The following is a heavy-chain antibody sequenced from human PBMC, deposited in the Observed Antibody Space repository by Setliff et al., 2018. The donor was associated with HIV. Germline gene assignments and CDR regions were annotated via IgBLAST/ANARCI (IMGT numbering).Heavy chain of an antibody. CDR3: ARKLRPGHGVDV. D-gene: IGHD3-10*01. Sequence: GGSLRLSCAASRFDFNNYWMCWVRQAPGKGLEWVANIGQDGSEKNYVDSVKGRFIISRDNAKNSMDLQMNSLRAEDTAIYYCARKLRPGHGVDVWGQGTTVTSP. CDR1: RFDFNNYW. CDR2: IGQDGSEK. J-gene: IGHJ6*02. V-gene: IGHV3-7*01.